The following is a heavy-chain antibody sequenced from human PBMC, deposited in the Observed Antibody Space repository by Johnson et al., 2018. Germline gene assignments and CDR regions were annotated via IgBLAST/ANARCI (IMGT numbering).Heavy chain of an antibody. Sequence: QVQLVQSGGGVVQPGRSLRLSCAASGFTFSSYGIHWVRQAPGKGLEWVAVIWFDGSNKYYADSVKGRFTISRDNSKNTLYLQMNSLRAEDTAVYYCAREDDAFDIWGQGTMVTVSS. CDR1: GFTFSSYG. V-gene: IGHV3-33*08. CDR2: IWFDGSNK. CDR3: AREDDAFDI. J-gene: IGHJ3*02.